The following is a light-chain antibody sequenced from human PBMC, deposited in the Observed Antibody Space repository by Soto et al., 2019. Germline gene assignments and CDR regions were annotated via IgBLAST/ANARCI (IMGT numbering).Light chain of an antibody. CDR3: LLSYSGAYV. CDR1: TGAVTSGHH. V-gene: IGLV7-46*01. J-gene: IGLJ1*01. CDR2: DTS. Sequence: QAVVTQEPSLTVSPGGTVTLTCDSSTGAVTSGHHTYWIQQKPGQAPKTLIFDTSNKRSWTPARFSGSLLGDKAALTLSGAQPEDEAEYYCLLSYSGAYVVGTGTKLTVL.